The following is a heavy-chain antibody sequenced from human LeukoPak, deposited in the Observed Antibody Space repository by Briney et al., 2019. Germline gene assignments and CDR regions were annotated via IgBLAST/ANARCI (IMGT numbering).Heavy chain of an antibody. D-gene: IGHD1-14*01. CDR2: ISSTGSRI. CDR3: AKTEPDPSSGHFDY. J-gene: IGHJ4*02. CDR1: GFMFKEFE. Sequence: GGSLRLSCTASGFMFKEFEMNWVRQAPGRGLEWVAYISSTGSRIYYADSVKGRFTISRDNSKNTLYLQMNSLRAEDTAVYYCAKTEPDPSSGHFDYWGQGTLVTVPS. V-gene: IGHV3-23*01.